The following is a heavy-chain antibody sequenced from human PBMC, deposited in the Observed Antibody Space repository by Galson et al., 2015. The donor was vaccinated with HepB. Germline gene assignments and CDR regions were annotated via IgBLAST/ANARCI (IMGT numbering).Heavy chain of an antibody. CDR2: VTPSGDNT. D-gene: IGHD3-3*01. CDR1: KYTFTNSY. V-gene: IGHV1-46*01. J-gene: IGHJ4*02. CDR3: ATEGGVFGVITAVDY. Sequence: SVKVSCKASKYTFTNSYIHWVRQAPGQGLEWMGVVTPSGDNTTYAQRFQGRVIMTRETSTNTVYMDLNSLRPADTAVYYCATEGGVFGVITAVDYWGQATLVTISS.